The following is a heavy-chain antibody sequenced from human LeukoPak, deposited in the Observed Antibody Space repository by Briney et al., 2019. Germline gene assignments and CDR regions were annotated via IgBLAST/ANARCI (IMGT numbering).Heavy chain of an antibody. Sequence: SETLSLTCTVSGGSINSGGYYWSWIRQHPGKGLEWIEYIYYSGSTYYNPSLKSRVTISVDTSKNQFSLKLSSVTAADTAVYYCARDRYASSGYYYHFDYWGQGTLVTVSS. CDR3: ARDRYASSGYYYHFDY. CDR1: GGSINSGGYY. D-gene: IGHD3-22*01. V-gene: IGHV4-31*03. J-gene: IGHJ4*02. CDR2: IYYSGST.